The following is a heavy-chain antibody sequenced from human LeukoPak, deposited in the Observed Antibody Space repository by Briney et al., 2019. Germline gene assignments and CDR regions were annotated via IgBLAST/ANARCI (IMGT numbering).Heavy chain of an antibody. D-gene: IGHD2-21*02. CDR2: ISGSGGST. CDR1: GFTFSSYA. J-gene: IGHJ5*02. CDR3: AKMTYNWFDP. Sequence: TGGSLRLSCAASGFTFSSYAMSWVRQAPGKGLEWVSAISGSGGSTYYADSVKGRFTISRDNSKNTLYLQMNSLGAEDTAVYYCAKMTYNWFDPWGQGTLVTVSS. V-gene: IGHV3-23*01.